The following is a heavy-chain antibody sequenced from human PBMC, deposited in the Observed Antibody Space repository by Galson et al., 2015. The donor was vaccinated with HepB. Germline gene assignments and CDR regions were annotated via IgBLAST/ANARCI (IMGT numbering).Heavy chain of an antibody. J-gene: IGHJ4*02. D-gene: IGHD3-10*01. CDR2: ISANTRHT. V-gene: IGHV1-18*01. Sequence: SVKVSCKASGYTFSTYGISWVRQAPGQGLEWMAWISANTRHTNYAQKVQGRVTLTTNTSTTTAYMELRSLRFDDTAVYYCAKEGTEGFGEDYLNYWGQGTLVTVSS. CDR3: AKEGTEGFGEDYLNY. CDR1: GYTFSTYG.